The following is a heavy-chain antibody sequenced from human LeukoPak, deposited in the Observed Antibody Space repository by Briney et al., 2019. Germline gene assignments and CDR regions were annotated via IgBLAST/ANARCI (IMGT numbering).Heavy chain of an antibody. CDR3: ARGPTGYNSNDGHLDY. CDR1: GGSISGYH. Sequence: PWETLSLTRNVSGGSISGYHWSWIRQPPGKGLEWLGYIYYSGSSNYNPSLKSRVTMSADTSKNQFSLKLSSVTAADTAVYYCARGPTGYNSNDGHLDYWGQGTLVTVSS. D-gene: IGHD1-20*01. V-gene: IGHV4-59*01. J-gene: IGHJ4*02. CDR2: IYYSGSS.